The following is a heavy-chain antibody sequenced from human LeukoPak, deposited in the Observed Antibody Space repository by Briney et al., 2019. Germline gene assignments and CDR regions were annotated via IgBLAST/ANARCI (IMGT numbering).Heavy chain of an antibody. D-gene: IGHD6-6*01. CDR1: GFTFGDYA. Sequence: GGSLRLSCTASGFTFGDYAMSWVRQAPGKGLEWVGFIRSKAYGGTTEYAASVKGRFTISRDDSKSIAYLQMNSLKTEDTAVYYCTRAPGTGFSSSSFWGQGTLVTVSS. J-gene: IGHJ4*02. V-gene: IGHV3-49*04. CDR2: IRSKAYGGTT. CDR3: TRAPGTGFSSSSF.